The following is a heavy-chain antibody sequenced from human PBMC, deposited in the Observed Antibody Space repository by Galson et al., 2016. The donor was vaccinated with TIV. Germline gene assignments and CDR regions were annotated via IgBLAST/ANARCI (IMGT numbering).Heavy chain of an antibody. J-gene: IGHJ4*02. Sequence: SVKVSCKASGSIFSTYTTFWVRQAPGQGLEWMGRIIPIIGMTNYAQKFQGRVTITADTSTNTAYMELGSLRSEDTAIYYCARAGVGAARDGGDYWGQGTLVTVSS. CDR1: GSIFSTYT. CDR3: ARAGVGAARDGGDY. CDR2: IIPIIGMT. D-gene: IGHD6-6*01. V-gene: IGHV1-69*02.